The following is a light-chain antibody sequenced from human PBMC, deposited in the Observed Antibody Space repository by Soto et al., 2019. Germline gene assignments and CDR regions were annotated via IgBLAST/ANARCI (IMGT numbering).Light chain of an antibody. V-gene: IGKV3-15*01. J-gene: IGKJ2*01. CDR2: DAS. CDR1: QSISRR. CDR3: HQYNSWPPGT. Sequence: EIELPQSPAILSVSPGERATLSCRLSQSISRRVGWYQQMLGQAPRLRISDASTRATGIPARFSGSGSGTEFTLTISCLQSEDFALYCCHQYNSWPPGTFGQGTKVDIK.